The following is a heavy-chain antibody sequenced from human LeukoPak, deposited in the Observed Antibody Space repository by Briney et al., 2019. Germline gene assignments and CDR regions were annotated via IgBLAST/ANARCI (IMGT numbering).Heavy chain of an antibody. V-gene: IGHV4-59*08. CDR3: ARQGYSAYEILDY. J-gene: IGHJ4*02. CDR2: IYYSGST. D-gene: IGHD5-12*01. Sequence: PSETLSLTCTVSGGSISSYYWSWIRQPPGKGLEWIGYIYYSGSTNYNPSLRSRVTISVDASKNQFSLKLSSVTAAGTAVYYCARQGYSAYEILDYWGQGTLVTVSS. CDR1: GGSISSYY.